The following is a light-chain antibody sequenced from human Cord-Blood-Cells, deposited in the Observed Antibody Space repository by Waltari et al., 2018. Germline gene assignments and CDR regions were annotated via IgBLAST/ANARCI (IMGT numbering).Light chain of an antibody. J-gene: IGLJ2*01. Sequence: QSALTQPASVPGSPGRPITISCPGTSSDVGGYTYVSWYQQHPGKAPKLMIYDVSNRPSGVSNRFSGSKSGNTASLTISGLQAEDEADYYCSSYTSSSTVVFGGGTKLTVL. V-gene: IGLV2-14*01. CDR3: SSYTSSSTVV. CDR1: SSDVGGYTY. CDR2: DVS.